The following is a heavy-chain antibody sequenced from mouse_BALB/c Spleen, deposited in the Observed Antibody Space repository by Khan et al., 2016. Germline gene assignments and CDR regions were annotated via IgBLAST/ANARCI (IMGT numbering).Heavy chain of an antibody. D-gene: IGHD1-1*01. CDR2: INPSTGYT. CDR3: ARGYWAY. J-gene: IGHJ3*01. V-gene: IGHV1-7*01. CDR1: GYTCTSYW. Sequence: QVQLQQSGAELAKPGASVKMSCKASGYTCTSYWMHWVKQRPGQGLEWIGYINPSTGYTEYNQKFKDKATLTADKSSRTAYMQLSSLTSEDSAVYYCARGYWAYWGQGTLVTVSA.